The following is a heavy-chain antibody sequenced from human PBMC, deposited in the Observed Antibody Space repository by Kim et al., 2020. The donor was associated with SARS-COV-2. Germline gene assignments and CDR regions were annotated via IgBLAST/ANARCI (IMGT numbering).Heavy chain of an antibody. D-gene: IGHD3-10*01. Sequence: GGSLRLSCEVSGFNFNSYSMNWVRQAPGKGLEWVSYISGSSTTMYYADSVRGRFTISRDNAKNSLFLQMNSLRDEDTAVYYCARCPLSMTMVRGMITTTLCYYYNMDAWGQGTTVTVSS. CDR2: ISGSSTTM. CDR1: GFNFNSYS. J-gene: IGHJ6*02. V-gene: IGHV3-48*02. CDR3: ARCPLSMTMVRGMITTTLCYYYNMDA.